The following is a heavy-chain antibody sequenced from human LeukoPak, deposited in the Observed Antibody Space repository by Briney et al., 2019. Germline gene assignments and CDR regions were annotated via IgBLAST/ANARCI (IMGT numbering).Heavy chain of an antibody. CDR3: ARTPVYCSGGSCYYYYYAMDV. J-gene: IGHJ6*02. CDR2: IFYSGTT. CDR1: GASVSSGSSY. Sequence: PSETLSLTCTVSGASVSSGSSYWGWIRQPPGKGLEWIGYIFYSGTTNYSPSLKSRVTMSLDTSENQFSLRLSSVTAADTAVYYCARTPVYCSGGSCYYYYYAMDVWDQGTTVTVSS. V-gene: IGHV4-61*01. D-gene: IGHD2-15*01.